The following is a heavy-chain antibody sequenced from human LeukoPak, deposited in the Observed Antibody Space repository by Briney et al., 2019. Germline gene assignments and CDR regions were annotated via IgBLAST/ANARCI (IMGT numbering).Heavy chain of an antibody. J-gene: IGHJ6*02. CDR2: IYYSGST. Sequence: SETLSLTCTVSGGSISSYYWSWIRQPPGKGLEWIGYIYYSGSTNHNPSLKSRVTISVDTSKNQFSLKLSSVTAADTAVYYCARRGSSGWPYYYYGMDVWGQGTTVTVSS. CDR3: ARRGSSGWPYYYYGMDV. CDR1: GGSISSYY. D-gene: IGHD6-19*01. V-gene: IGHV4-59*01.